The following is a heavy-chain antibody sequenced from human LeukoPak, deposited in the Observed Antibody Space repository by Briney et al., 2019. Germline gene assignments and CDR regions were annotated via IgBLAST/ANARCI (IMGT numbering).Heavy chain of an antibody. D-gene: IGHD2-2*01. J-gene: IGHJ4*02. V-gene: IGHV1-24*01. CDR3: ATDGGGYCSSTSCYLR. CDR2: FDPEDGET. Sequence: ASVKVSCKVSGYTLTELSMRWVRQAPGKGLEWMGGFDPEDGETIYAQKFQGRVTMTEDTSTDTAYMELSSLRSEDTAVYYCATDGGGYCSSTSCYLRWGQGTLVTVSS. CDR1: GYTLTELS.